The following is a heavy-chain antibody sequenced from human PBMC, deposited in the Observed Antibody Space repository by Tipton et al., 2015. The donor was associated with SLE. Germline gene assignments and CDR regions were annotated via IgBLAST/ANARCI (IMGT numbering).Heavy chain of an antibody. Sequence: SLRLSCAASGFTFSSYTMNWVRQAPGKGLDWVSSISSSSNYIYCADSVKARFTITRDNAKNSLYLQMNNLRAEDTAVYYCARGPLSQGEGYFQHWGQGTLVTVSS. CDR2: ISSSSNYI. D-gene: IGHD5-24*01. J-gene: IGHJ1*01. CDR1: GFTFSSYT. CDR3: ARGPLSQGEGYFQH. V-gene: IGHV3-21*01.